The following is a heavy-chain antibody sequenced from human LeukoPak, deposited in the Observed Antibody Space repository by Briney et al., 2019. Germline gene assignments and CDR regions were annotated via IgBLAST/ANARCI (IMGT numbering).Heavy chain of an antibody. J-gene: IGHJ4*02. Sequence: GASVKVSCKASGYTFTSYGISWVRQAPGQGLEWMGWISAYNGNTNYAQKLQGRVTMTTDTSTSTAYMELRSLRSDDTAVYYCARDLRPYYDSSGYWYFDYWGQGTLVTVSS. CDR3: ARDLRPYYDSSGYWYFDY. V-gene: IGHV1-18*01. D-gene: IGHD3-22*01. CDR1: GYTFTSYG. CDR2: ISAYNGNT.